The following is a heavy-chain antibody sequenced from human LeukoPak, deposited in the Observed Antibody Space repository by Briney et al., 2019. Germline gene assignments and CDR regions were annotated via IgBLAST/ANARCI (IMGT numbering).Heavy chain of an antibody. J-gene: IGHJ6*02. CDR3: ARGLGQLWPHYYYGMDV. Sequence: SETLSLTCAVSGGSISSYYWSWIRQPPGKGLEWIGYIYYSGSTNYNPSLKSRVTISVDTSKNQFSLKLSSVTAADTAVYYCARGLGQLWPHYYYGMDVWGQGTTVTVSS. D-gene: IGHD5-18*01. V-gene: IGHV4-59*01. CDR1: GGSISSYY. CDR2: IYYSGST.